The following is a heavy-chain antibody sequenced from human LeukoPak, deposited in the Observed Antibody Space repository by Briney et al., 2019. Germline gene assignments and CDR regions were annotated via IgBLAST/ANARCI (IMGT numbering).Heavy chain of an antibody. D-gene: IGHD2-15*01. CDR3: AREADCSGGSCYY. CDR2: INHSGST. J-gene: IGHJ4*02. Sequence: SETLSLTCAVYGGSFSGYYWSWIRQPPGKGLEWIGEINHSGSTNYNPSLKSRVTISVDTSKNQFSLKLSSVTAADTAVYYCAREADCSGGSCYYWGQGALVTVSS. CDR1: GGSFSGYY. V-gene: IGHV4-34*01.